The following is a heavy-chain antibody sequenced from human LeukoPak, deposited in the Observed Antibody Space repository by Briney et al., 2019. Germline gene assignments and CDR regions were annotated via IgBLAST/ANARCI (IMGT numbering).Heavy chain of an antibody. J-gene: IGHJ4*02. CDR1: GGSISSNGYY. CDR3: ARASLSGSYYFDY. V-gene: IGHV4-30-2*01. Sequence: SETLSLTCTVSGGSISSNGYYWGWIRQPPGKGLEWIGYIYHSESTYYNPSLKSRVTISVDRSKNQFSLKLSSVTAADTAVYYCARASLSGSYYFDYWGQGTLVTVSS. CDR2: IYHSEST. D-gene: IGHD1-26*01.